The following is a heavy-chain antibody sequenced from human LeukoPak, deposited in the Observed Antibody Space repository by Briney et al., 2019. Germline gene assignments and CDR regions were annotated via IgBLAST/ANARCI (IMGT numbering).Heavy chain of an antibody. V-gene: IGHV3-7*01. CDR2: IDQDGSEK. CDR1: GVIFNQYW. CDR3: ARDPSHHDAFDI. J-gene: IGHJ3*02. Sequence: GGSLRLSCAASGVIFNQYWMSWVRQASGRGLEWVANIDQDGSEKHYVDSVKGRFTISRDNARNSLFLQMNSLRAEDTAVYYCARDPSHHDAFDIWGQGTMVTVSS.